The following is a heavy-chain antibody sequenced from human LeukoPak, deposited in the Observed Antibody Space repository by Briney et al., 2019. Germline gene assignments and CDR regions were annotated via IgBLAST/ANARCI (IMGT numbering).Heavy chain of an antibody. V-gene: IGHV5-51*01. CDR2: IYPGDSDT. CDR1: GYSFTSYW. D-gene: IGHD2/OR15-2a*01. CDR3: ARRGVSHAYSLSFDY. Sequence: GESLKISCKGSGYSFTSYWIGWVRQMPGKGLEWMGIIYPGDSDTRYSPSFQGQVTISADKSISTAYLQWSSLKASDTAMYYCARRGVSHAYSLSFDYWGQGTLVIVSS. J-gene: IGHJ4*02.